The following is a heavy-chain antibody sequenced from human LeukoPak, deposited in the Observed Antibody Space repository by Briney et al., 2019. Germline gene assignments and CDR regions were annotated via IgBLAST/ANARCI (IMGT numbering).Heavy chain of an antibody. D-gene: IGHD2-2*01. CDR3: ARGFSCSSTSCYLDY. CDR2: INHSGST. Sequence: SETLSLTCAVYGGSFSGYYWSWIRQPPGKGLEWTGEINHSGSTNYNPSLKSRVTISVDTSKNQFSLKLSSVTAADTAVYYCARGFSCSSTSCYLDYWGQGTLVTVSS. J-gene: IGHJ4*02. CDR1: GGSFSGYY. V-gene: IGHV4-34*01.